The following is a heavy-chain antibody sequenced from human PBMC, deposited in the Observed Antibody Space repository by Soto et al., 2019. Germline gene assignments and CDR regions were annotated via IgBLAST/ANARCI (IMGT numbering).Heavy chain of an antibody. CDR3: VKEGRDCNCRGSFDQ. CDR1: EVTFASYD. D-gene: IGHD2-21*02. J-gene: IGHJ4*01. V-gene: IGHV3-23*01. CDR2: ITSGGGGA. Sequence: GGSLRLSWVASEVTFASYDMDWVRQAPGKGLEWVSLITSGGGGANYADSVKGRFTTSRDNSKNTLYLQMNSLRAEDTAIYHCVKEGRDCNCRGSFDQWGRGTMVTDSP.